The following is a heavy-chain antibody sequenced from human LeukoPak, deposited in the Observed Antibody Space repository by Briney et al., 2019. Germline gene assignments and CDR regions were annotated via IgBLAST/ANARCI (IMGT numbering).Heavy chain of an antibody. J-gene: IGHJ4*02. CDR1: GFTFSSYW. V-gene: IGHV3-74*01. CDR3: ARDASFKADY. CDR2: TNSDGSST. Sequence: PGGSLRLSCAASGFTFSSYWMHWVRQVPGRGLVWVSRTNSDGSSTTYADSVKGRFTISRDNTKNTLFLQMNSLRDEDTAVYYCARDASFKADYWGQGTLATVSS.